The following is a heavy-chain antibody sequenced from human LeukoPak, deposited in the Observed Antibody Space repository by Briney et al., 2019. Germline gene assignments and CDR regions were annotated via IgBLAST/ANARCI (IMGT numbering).Heavy chain of an antibody. CDR1: GGSISSGDYY. CDR2: IYYSGST. J-gene: IGHJ5*02. V-gene: IGHV4-30-4*08. Sequence: SETLSLTCTVSGGSISSGDYYWSWIRQPPGKGLEWIGYIYYSGSTYYNPSLKSRVTISVDTSKNQFSLKLSSVTAADTAVYYCAREGITMVRGDIIGGTDPWGQGTLVTVSS. D-gene: IGHD3-10*01. CDR3: AREGITMVRGDIIGGTDP.